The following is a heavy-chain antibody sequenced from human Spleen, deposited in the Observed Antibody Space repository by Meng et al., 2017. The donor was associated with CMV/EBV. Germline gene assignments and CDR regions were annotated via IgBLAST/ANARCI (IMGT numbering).Heavy chain of an antibody. D-gene: IGHD2-2*01. V-gene: IGHV3-7*01. CDR3: ARRGGGGYHSGAFGI. CDR2: IKQDDSED. CDR1: GFTFSNAW. J-gene: IGHJ3*02. Sequence: GGSLILSCAASGFTFSNAWMSWVRQAPGKGLEWVANIKQDDSEDYRVDSVRSRFTISRDTAKNSLYLQMYSLRADDTAVYYCARRGGGGYHSGAFGIWGRGTMVTVSS.